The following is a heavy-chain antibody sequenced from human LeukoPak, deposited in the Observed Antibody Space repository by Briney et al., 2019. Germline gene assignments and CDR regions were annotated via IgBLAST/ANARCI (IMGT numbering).Heavy chain of an antibody. CDR3: ARGKDTGRQYNFDH. Sequence: GGSLRLSCAASGFTFSSYWMSWVRQAPGKGLECVSPISGSGGSTSYADFVKGRFTISRDNSKNTLYLQMNSLRPEDTAVYYCARGKDTGRQYNFDHWGQGILVTVAS. D-gene: IGHD5-18*01. CDR2: ISGSGGST. J-gene: IGHJ4*02. CDR1: GFTFSSYW. V-gene: IGHV3-23*01.